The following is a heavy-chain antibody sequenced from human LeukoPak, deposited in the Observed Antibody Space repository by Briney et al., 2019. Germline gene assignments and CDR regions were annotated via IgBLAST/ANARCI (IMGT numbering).Heavy chain of an antibody. Sequence: GGSLILSCAASGFTFSSYAMHWVRQAPGKGLEYVSAISSNGGSTYYANSVKGRFTISRDNSKNTLFLQMGSLRAEDMAVYYCARGGSIAARPIDYWGQGTLVTVSS. CDR3: ARGGSIAARPIDY. D-gene: IGHD6-6*01. CDR2: ISSNGGST. CDR1: GFTFSSYA. J-gene: IGHJ4*02. V-gene: IGHV3-64*01.